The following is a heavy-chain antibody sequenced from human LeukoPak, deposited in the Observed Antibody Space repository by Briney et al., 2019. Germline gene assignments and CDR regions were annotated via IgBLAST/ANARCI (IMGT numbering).Heavy chain of an antibody. Sequence: GGSLRLSCAASGLSFSSYGMHWVRQAPGKGLEWVAFIQYDGSNKFYADSVKGRFTISRDNAKNSLYLQMNSLRAEDTAVYYCAKDNYNTSIWGQGTLVTVSA. J-gene: IGHJ4*02. CDR2: IQYDGSNK. CDR1: GLSFSSYG. V-gene: IGHV3-30*02. D-gene: IGHD3-22*01. CDR3: AKDNYNTSI.